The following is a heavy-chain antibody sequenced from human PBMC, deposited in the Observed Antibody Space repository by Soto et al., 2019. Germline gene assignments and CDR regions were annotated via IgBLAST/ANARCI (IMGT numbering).Heavy chain of an antibody. V-gene: IGHV3-74*01. J-gene: IGHJ4*02. CDR1: GFTFSSYW. CDR3: ARGGYSYGWGY. Sequence: EVQLVESGGGLVQPGGSLRLSCVGSGFTFSSYWMHWVRQPPGKGLVWVSRVNSAGSASSYADSVKGRFTVSRDNAKNTLYLQMNSLSAEDTAIYYCARGGYSYGWGYWGQGTLVTVSS. D-gene: IGHD5-18*01. CDR2: VNSAGSAS.